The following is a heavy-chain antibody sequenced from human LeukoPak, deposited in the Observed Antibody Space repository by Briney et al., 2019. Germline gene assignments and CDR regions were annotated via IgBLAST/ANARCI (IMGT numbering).Heavy chain of an antibody. CDR1: GGTFSSYA. CDR3: ARDRTPYYYDSSGYPQDY. CDR2: IIPILGIA. D-gene: IGHD3-22*01. J-gene: IGHJ4*02. Sequence: GASVKVSCKASGGTFSSYAISWVRQAPGQGLERMGRIIPILGIANYAQKFQGRVTITADKSTSTAYMELSSLRSEDTAVYYCARDRTPYYYDSSGYPQDYWGQGTLVTVSS. V-gene: IGHV1-69*04.